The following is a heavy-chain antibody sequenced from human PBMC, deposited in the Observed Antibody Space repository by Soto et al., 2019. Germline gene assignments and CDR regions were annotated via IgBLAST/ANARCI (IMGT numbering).Heavy chain of an antibody. CDR1: GGSISSYY. J-gene: IGHJ4*02. CDR3: ARSGSGRTHDY. CDR2: IYYSGST. Sequence: QVQLQESGPGLVKPSETLSLTCTVSGGSISSYYWSWIRQPPGKGLEWIGYIYYSGSTNYNPSLKSRVTISVDTSKNQFSLKLSSVTAADTAVYYCARSGSGRTHDYWGQWTLVTVSS. V-gene: IGHV4-59*01. D-gene: IGHD3-10*01.